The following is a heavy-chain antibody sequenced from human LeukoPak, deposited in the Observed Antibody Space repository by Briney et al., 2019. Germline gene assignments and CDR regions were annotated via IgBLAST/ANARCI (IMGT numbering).Heavy chain of an antibody. J-gene: IGHJ5*02. Sequence: SETLSLTCAVSGGSISSGGYSWSWIRQPPGKGLEWIGYIYHSGSTYYNPSLKSRVTISVDRSKNQFSLKLSSVTAADTAVYYCARVPWRGTAVTTDNWFDPWGQGTLVTVSS. D-gene: IGHD4-23*01. CDR3: ARVPWRGTAVTTDNWFDP. CDR2: IYHSGST. CDR1: GGSISSGGYS. V-gene: IGHV4-30-2*01.